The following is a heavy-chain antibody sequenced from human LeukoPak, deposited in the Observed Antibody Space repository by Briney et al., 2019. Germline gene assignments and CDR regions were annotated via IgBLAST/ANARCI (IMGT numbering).Heavy chain of an antibody. V-gene: IGHV3-23*01. CDR3: ATDSRELRGF. CDR1: GFTFSRLA. Sequence: PGGSLRLSCAASGFTFSRLAMSWVRQAPGKGLEWVSVISGNVIYTYYADSVKGRFTVSRDNSKNTLYLQMNSLRADDTAVYYCATDSRELRGFWGQGTLVTASS. J-gene: IGHJ4*02. D-gene: IGHD3-16*01. CDR2: ISGNVIYT.